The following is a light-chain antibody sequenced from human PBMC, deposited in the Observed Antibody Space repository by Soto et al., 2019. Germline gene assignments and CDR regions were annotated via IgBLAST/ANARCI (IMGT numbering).Light chain of an antibody. Sequence: QSVLTQPPSASGSPGQSVTISCTGTSSDIGGYNYVSWYQQHPGKAPKLMIYEVSKRPSGVPDRFSGSKSGSTASLTVSGLQAEDEADYYCSSYAGSDRVVFGGGTKLTVL. CDR1: SSDIGGYNY. CDR3: SSYAGSDRVV. V-gene: IGLV2-8*01. CDR2: EVS. J-gene: IGLJ2*01.